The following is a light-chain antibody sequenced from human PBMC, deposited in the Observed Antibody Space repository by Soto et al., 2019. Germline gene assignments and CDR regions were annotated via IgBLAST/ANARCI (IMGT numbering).Light chain of an antibody. CDR1: QPDRNNY. Sequence: EIVFTPSPGTLSLSPAEIATLSCSVRQPDRNNYLAWYQQKPGQPPRLLIYDASSRATGVPDRFSGGGSGTDFTLTISRLEPEDFAVYYCQQFSSYPLTFGRGTKVDIK. J-gene: IGKJ4*01. CDR3: QQFSSYPLT. CDR2: DAS. V-gene: IGKV3-20*01.